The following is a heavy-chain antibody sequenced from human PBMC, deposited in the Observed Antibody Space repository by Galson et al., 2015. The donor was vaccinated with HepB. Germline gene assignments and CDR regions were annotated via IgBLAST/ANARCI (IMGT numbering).Heavy chain of an antibody. D-gene: IGHD5-24*01. CDR3: TIHARMGPDNY. CDR2: INSDGSST. J-gene: IGHJ4*02. Sequence: SLRLSCAASGFTFFRHWMHWVRQAPGKGLVWVSRINSDGSSTTYADAVKGRFTISRDNAKNTLYLQMKSLRADDTAVYYCTIHARMGPDNYWGQGTLVTVSS. V-gene: IGHV3-74*01. CDR1: GFTFFRHW.